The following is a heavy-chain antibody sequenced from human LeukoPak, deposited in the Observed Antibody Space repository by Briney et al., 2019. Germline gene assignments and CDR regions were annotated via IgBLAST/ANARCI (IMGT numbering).Heavy chain of an antibody. Sequence: GGSLRLSCAASGFTFSSYGMHWVRQAPGKGLEWVAFIRYDGSNKYYADSVKGRFTISRDNSKNTLYLQMNSLRAEDTAVYYCAKDWYYYDSSGYYPGYYYYMDVWGKGTTVTISS. D-gene: IGHD3-22*01. CDR3: AKDWYYYDSSGYYPGYYYYMDV. J-gene: IGHJ6*03. V-gene: IGHV3-30*02. CDR1: GFTFSSYG. CDR2: IRYDGSNK.